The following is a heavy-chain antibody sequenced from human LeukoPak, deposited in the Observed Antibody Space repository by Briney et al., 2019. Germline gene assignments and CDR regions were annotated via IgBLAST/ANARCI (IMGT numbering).Heavy chain of an antibody. Sequence: GGSLRLSCAASGFTFDDYAMSWVRQAPGKGLEWVSAISGSGGSTYYADSVKGRFTISRDNSKNTLYLQMNSLRAEDTAVYYCAKDRALLYYDSSGYSGGEFDYWGQGTLVTVSS. CDR2: ISGSGGST. J-gene: IGHJ4*02. CDR1: GFTFDDYA. CDR3: AKDRALLYYDSSGYSGGEFDY. D-gene: IGHD3-22*01. V-gene: IGHV3-23*01.